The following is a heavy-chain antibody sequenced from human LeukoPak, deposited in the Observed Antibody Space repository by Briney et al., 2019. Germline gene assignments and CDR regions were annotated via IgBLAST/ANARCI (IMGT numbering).Heavy chain of an antibody. CDR3: ARVLYYYDSSGYYYYYYYMDV. D-gene: IGHD3-22*01. V-gene: IGHV4-59*01. Sequence: SETLSLTCTVSGGSISSYYWSWIRQPPGKGLEWIGYIYYSGSTNYNPSLKSRVTISVDTSKNQFSLKLSSVTAADTAVYYCARVLYYYDSSGYYYYYYYMDVWGKGTTVTVSS. CDR1: GGSISSYY. CDR2: IYYSGST. J-gene: IGHJ6*03.